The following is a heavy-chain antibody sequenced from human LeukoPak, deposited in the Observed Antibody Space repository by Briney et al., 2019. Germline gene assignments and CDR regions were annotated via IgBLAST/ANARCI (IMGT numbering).Heavy chain of an antibody. J-gene: IGHJ4*02. CDR3: ATSWTYGGKGDY. Sequence: SETLSLTCTVSGGSLRSYYWSWIRQFPGKGLDWIGNIYYTGGTNYNPSLKSRVTISVDTSKNQFSLKLSSVTAADTAVYYCATSWTYGGKGDYWGQGTLVTVSS. CDR1: GGSLRSYY. V-gene: IGHV4-59*01. CDR2: IYYTGGT. D-gene: IGHD4-23*01.